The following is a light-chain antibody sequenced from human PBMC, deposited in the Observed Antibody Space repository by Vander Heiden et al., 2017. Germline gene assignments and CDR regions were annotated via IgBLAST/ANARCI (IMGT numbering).Light chain of an antibody. Sequence: QSVLTQPPSAFGTPGQRVTISCSGSSSNTGSNDVSCYQHLPGTAQTLHLLIYNQRPSAVPVRFSFSNSGTSDSPAITGLRSEDEAEDDYSASADSLSGSWGLGGGTKVTVL. J-gene: IGLJ3*02. CDR1: SSNTGSND. CDR3: SASADSLSGSWG. CDR2: IYN. V-gene: IGLV1-47*02.